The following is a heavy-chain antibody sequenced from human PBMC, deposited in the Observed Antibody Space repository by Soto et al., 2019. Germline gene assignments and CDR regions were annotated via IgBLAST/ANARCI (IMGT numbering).Heavy chain of an antibody. D-gene: IGHD1-26*01. CDR2: IYHSGVT. CDR1: GVSISTSNW. J-gene: IGHJ3*02. V-gene: IGHV4-4*02. Sequence: AETLSLTCVVSGVSISTSNWWSCVRQPPGKGLELIGEIYHSGVTNYNPSLKSRVTISVDTSKNQFSLKLSSVTAADTAVYYCARDGRYSGSYYHAFEIRGQGTMVT. CDR3: ARDGRYSGSYYHAFEI.